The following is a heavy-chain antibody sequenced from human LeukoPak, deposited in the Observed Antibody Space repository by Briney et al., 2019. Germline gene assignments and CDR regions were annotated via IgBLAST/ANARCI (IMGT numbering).Heavy chain of an antibody. V-gene: IGHV4-59*11. CDR3: TTGYCNNGVCDAFDI. D-gene: IGHD2-8*01. Sequence: SETLSLTCTVSGGSLSSHYWSWIRQPPGKGLGWIGYIYYSGSTNYNPSLQSRVTISVDTSKNQFSLKLISVTAADTAVYYCTTGYCNNGVCDAFDIWGQGTMVTVSS. CDR2: IYYSGST. CDR1: GGSLSSHY. J-gene: IGHJ3*02.